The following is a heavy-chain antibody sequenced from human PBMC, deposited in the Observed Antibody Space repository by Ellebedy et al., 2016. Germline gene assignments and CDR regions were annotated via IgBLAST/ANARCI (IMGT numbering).Heavy chain of an antibody. Sequence: SETLSLXCTVSGGSISSGDYYWSWIRQPPGKGLEWIGYIYYSGSTYYNPSLKSRVTISVDTSKNQFSLKLSSVTAADTAVYYCAREGGVGWFGARDAFDIWGQGTMVTVSS. D-gene: IGHD3-10*01. CDR3: AREGGVGWFGARDAFDI. CDR1: GGSISSGDYY. J-gene: IGHJ3*02. V-gene: IGHV4-30-4*01. CDR2: IYYSGST.